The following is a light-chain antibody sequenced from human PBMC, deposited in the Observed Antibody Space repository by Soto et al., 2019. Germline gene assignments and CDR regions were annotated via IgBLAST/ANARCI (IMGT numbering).Light chain of an antibody. J-gene: IGKJ2*01. Sequence: EIVLTQSPGTLSLSPGERAALSCRASQSVSSSYLAWYQQKPGQAPRLPIYGASSRATGTPYRFSGSGSGTDFTLTVSRLEPEDFAVYYCQQYGDSRYTFGQGTKLEIK. CDR2: GAS. V-gene: IGKV3-20*01. CDR3: QQYGDSRYT. CDR1: QSVSSSY.